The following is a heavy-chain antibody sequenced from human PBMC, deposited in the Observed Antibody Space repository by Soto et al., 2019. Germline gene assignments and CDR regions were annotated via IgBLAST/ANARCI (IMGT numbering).Heavy chain of an antibody. Sequence: PGGSLRLSCAASGFTFSSYAMNWVRQAPGKGLEWVSAISCSGGSTYYADSVKGRFTISRDNSKNTLYLQMNSLRAEDTAVYYYAKDLKAGRWLGGWGQGTLVTVSS. J-gene: IGHJ4*02. CDR3: AKDLKAGRWLGG. CDR2: ISCSGGST. D-gene: IGHD6-19*01. V-gene: IGHV3-23*01. CDR1: GFTFSSYA.